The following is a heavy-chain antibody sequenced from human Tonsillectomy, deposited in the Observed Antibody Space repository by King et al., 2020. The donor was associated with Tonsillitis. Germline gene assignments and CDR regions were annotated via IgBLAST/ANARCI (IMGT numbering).Heavy chain of an antibody. J-gene: IGHJ5*02. Sequence: VQLVESGAEVKKPGESLRISCKGSGYSFTSYWISWVRQMPGKGLEWMGRIDPSDSYTNYSPSFQGHVTISGDKSISTAYLQWSSLKASDTAMYYCARSYFPGIVVRSWFHPWGQGPLVTVSS. CDR3: ARSYFPGIVVRSWFHP. V-gene: IGHV5-10-1*03. CDR2: IDPSDSYT. D-gene: IGHD3-22*01. CDR1: GYSFTSYW.